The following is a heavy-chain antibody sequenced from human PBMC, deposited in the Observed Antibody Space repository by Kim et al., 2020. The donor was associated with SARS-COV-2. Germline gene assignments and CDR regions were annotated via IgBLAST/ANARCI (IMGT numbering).Heavy chain of an antibody. J-gene: IGHJ6*02. V-gene: IGHV1-8*01. D-gene: IGHD6-19*01. Sequence: ASVKVSCKASGYTFTSYDINWVRQATGQGLEWMGWMNPNSGNTGYAQKFQGRVTMTRNTSISTAYMELNSLRSEDTSVYYCAGVGTRQWRVRARYYGMDVWGQGTTVTVSS. CDR2: MNPNSGNT. CDR3: AGVGTRQWRVRARYYGMDV. CDR1: GYTFTSYD.